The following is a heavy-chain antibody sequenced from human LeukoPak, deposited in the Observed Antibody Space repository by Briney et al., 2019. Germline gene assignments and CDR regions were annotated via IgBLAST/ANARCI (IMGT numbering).Heavy chain of an antibody. Sequence: ASVKVSCKASGYTFTGYYMHWVRQAPGQGLGWMGWINPNSGGTNYAQKFQGWVTMTRDTSISTAYMELSRLRSDDTAVYYCARGLLYCSGGSCYGLWFDPWGQGTLVTVSS. CDR3: ARGLLYCSGGSCYGLWFDP. CDR2: INPNSGGT. V-gene: IGHV1-2*04. CDR1: GYTFTGYY. J-gene: IGHJ5*02. D-gene: IGHD2-15*01.